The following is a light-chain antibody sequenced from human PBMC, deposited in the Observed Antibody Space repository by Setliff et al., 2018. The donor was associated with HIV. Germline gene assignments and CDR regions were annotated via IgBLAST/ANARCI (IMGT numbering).Light chain of an antibody. J-gene: IGLJ1*01. V-gene: IGLV2-8*01. CDR2: EVN. Sequence: QSALTQPPSASGSPGQSVTISCTGTSSDVGAYNYVSWYQQHPGKAPKLMIYEVNKRPSGVPDRFSGSKSGNTASLTISGLQTEDEADYYCCSYAGSNTYVFGTGTKVTVL. CDR3: CSYAGSNTYV. CDR1: SSDVGAYNY.